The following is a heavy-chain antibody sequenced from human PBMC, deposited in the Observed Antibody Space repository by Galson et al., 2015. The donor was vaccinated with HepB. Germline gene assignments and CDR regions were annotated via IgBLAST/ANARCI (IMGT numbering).Heavy chain of an antibody. J-gene: IGHJ3*02. V-gene: IGHV3-23*01. Sequence: SLRLSCAASGFTFSSLGMTWVRQAPGKGLECVSAIGVNPGNTDYADSVRGRFTISRDNSKNMLYLQMNSLRAEDTAMYYCARHYVWGSYRPDAFDIWGRGTMVTVSS. D-gene: IGHD3-16*02. CDR1: GFTFSSLG. CDR2: IGVNPGNT. CDR3: ARHYVWGSYRPDAFDI.